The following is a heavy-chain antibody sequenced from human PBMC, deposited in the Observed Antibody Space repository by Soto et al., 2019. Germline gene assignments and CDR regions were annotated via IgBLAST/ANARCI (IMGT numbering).Heavy chain of an antibody. V-gene: IGHV5-51*01. CDR1: GYSLTSYL. Sequence: LKISCKGSGYSLTSYLVGLVRQMPGKGLEWMGIIYPGDSETRYSPSFEGQVTISVDKSTSTAYLQWSSLKASDTAMYYCARLGTMAEPDGWGQGTLVTVSS. J-gene: IGHJ4*02. D-gene: IGHD1-7*01. CDR2: IYPGDSET. CDR3: ARLGTMAEPDG.